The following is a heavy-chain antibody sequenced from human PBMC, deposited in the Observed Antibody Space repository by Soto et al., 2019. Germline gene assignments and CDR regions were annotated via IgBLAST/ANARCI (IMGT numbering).Heavy chain of an antibody. CDR3: ARDGFLPVNWFGELSATPHIFDY. D-gene: IGHD3-10*01. CDR2: INAGNDNT. J-gene: IGHJ4*02. V-gene: IGHV1-3*01. Sequence: ASVKVSCKASGYTFTSYAMHWVRQAPGQRLEWMGWINAGNDNTKYSQKFQGRVTITRDTSASTAYMELSSLRSEDTAVYYCARDGFLPVNWFGELSATPHIFDYWGQGTLVTVS. CDR1: GYTFTSYA.